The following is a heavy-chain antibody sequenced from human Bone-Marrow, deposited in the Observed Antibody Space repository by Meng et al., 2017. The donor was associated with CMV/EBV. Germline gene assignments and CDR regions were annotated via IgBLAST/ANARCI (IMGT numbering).Heavy chain of an antibody. J-gene: IGHJ4*02. D-gene: IGHD6-6*01. CDR1: GFTFSSYG. V-gene: IGHV3-30*02. Sequence: GESLKISCAASGFTFSSYGMHWVRQAPGKGLEWVAFIRYDGSNKYYADSVKGRFTISRDNSKNTLYLQMNSLRAEDTAVYYCAKDASSSLDDWGPGKLVNVAS. CDR3: AKDASSSLDD. CDR2: IRYDGSNK.